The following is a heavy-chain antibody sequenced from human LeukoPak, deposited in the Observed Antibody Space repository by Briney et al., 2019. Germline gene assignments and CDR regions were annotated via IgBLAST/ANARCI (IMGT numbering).Heavy chain of an antibody. CDR2: VTGPGDTT. J-gene: IGHJ5*02. V-gene: IGHV3-23*01. Sequence: RGSLRLSCATSGFTFTNYAMNWVRQAPGKGLEWVSAVTGPGDTTYYADSVKGRFFMSREDSKTTVYLQMNSLRAEDTAIYYCAKGPEIDLWGQGTLVTVSS. CDR3: AKGPEIDL. CDR1: GFTFTNYA.